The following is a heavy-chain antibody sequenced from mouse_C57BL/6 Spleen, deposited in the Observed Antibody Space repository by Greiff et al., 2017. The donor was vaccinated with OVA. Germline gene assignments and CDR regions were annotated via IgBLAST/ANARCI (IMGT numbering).Heavy chain of an antibody. D-gene: IGHD2-4*01. CDR1: GYTFTDYY. CDR2: INPNNGGT. V-gene: IGHV1-26*01. Sequence: EVQLQQSGPELVKPGASVKISCKASGYTFTDYYMNWVKQSHGKSLEWIGDINPNNGGTSYNQKFKGKATLTVDKSSSTAYMELRSLTSEDSAVYYCARIYYDHEGFAYWGQGTLVTVSA. J-gene: IGHJ3*01. CDR3: ARIYYDHEGFAY.